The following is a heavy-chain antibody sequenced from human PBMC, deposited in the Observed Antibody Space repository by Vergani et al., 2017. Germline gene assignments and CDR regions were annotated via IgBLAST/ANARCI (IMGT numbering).Heavy chain of an antibody. Sequence: EVQLVESGGGLVKPGGSLRLSCAASGFNFSTYTMHWVRQAPGKGLEWVSSISSSSGYTYYADSMKGRFTISRDNAKDSLYLQMDSLSAEDTAVYYCARDLRAAAVGDPFYYWGQGTLVTVSS. V-gene: IGHV3-21*01. CDR2: ISSSSGYT. CDR1: GFNFSTYT. CDR3: ARDLRAAAVGDPFYY. D-gene: IGHD6-13*01. J-gene: IGHJ4*02.